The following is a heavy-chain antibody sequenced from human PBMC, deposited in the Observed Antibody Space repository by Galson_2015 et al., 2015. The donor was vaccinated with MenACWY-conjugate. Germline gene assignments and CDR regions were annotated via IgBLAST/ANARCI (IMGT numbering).Heavy chain of an antibody. CDR3: ARHVGKWGFDY. CDR1: GGSISGYY. D-gene: IGHD3-10*01. V-gene: IGHV4-59*08. Sequence: TLSLTCTVSGGSISGYYWSWIRPPPGEGLGWIGNIHYSGSTKYNPSRKSRVTISLDTSKNQFPLRLNSVTAADTAVYYCARHVGKWGFDYWGQGTLVTVSS. J-gene: IGHJ4*02. CDR2: IHYSGST.